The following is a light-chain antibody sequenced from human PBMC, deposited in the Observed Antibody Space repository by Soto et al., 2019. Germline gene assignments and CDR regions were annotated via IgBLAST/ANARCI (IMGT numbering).Light chain of an antibody. CDR3: QQYGDLPPT. CDR2: GAS. Sequence: EIVLTQSPDTLSLSPGEIATLSCRASQSVTYDQLAWYRQTPGHAPRLLIYGASSRAAGIPDRFSGSGSGTDFTLTISRLEPEFFVVYHCQQYGDLPPTFGQGTKVEIK. J-gene: IGKJ1*01. V-gene: IGKV3-20*01. CDR1: QSVTYDQ.